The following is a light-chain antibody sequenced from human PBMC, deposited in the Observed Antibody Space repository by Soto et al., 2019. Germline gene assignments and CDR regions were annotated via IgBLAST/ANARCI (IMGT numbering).Light chain of an antibody. V-gene: IGKV3-15*01. CDR3: QQYFEWPPMT. Sequence: PGERATLYCWASETVATNLAWYQQKPGQAPRLLISGASTRAAGISDRFRGSGSGTEFTLTISSLRSEDSAIYYCQQYFEWPPMTFGQGTKVEI. CDR2: GAS. CDR1: ETVATN. J-gene: IGKJ1*01.